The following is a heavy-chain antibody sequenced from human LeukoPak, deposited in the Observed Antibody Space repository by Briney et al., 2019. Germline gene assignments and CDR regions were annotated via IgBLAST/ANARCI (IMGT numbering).Heavy chain of an antibody. V-gene: IGHV3-7*01. CDR2: INQDASEK. CDR3: VRDPEEWLVPIDS. J-gene: IGHJ4*02. Sequence: GGSLRLSCAASGFTFSSYWMSWVRQAPGKGLEWVANINQDASEKHYVDSVKGRFTISRDNAKNSLYLQMNRLRAEDTAVYYCVRDPEEWLVPIDSWGQGTLLSVSS. CDR1: GFTFSSYW. D-gene: IGHD6-19*01.